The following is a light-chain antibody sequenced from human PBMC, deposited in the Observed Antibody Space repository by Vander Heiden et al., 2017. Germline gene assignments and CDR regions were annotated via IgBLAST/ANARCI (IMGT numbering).Light chain of an antibody. CDR2: GAS. V-gene: IGKV3-15*01. CDR3: QQYNNWPPWT. J-gene: IGKJ1*01. CDR1: QSVSSN. Sequence: EIVMTQSPATLSVSPGERATLSCRASQSVSSNLAWYQQKPGQAPRLLIYGASTRATGIPARFSGSGYGTEFTLTISSRQSEDFAVYSCQQYNNWPPWTFGQGTKVEIK.